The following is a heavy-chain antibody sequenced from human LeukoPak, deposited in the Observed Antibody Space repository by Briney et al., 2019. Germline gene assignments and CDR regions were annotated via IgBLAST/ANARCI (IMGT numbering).Heavy chain of an antibody. CDR2: IWYDGSNK. CDR1: GFTFRSHA. J-gene: IGHJ3*02. D-gene: IGHD3-10*01. V-gene: IGHV3-33*01. CDR3: ARDSGYYGSGSAFDI. Sequence: GGSLRLSCVASGFTFRSHAMHWVRQAPGKGLEWVAVIWYDGSNKYYAESVKGRFTISRDNSKNTLYVQMNSLRVEDTAVYYCARDSGYYGSGSAFDIWGQGTMVTVSS.